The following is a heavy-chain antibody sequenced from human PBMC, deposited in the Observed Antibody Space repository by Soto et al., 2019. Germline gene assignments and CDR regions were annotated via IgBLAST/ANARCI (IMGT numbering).Heavy chain of an antibody. CDR1: GFTFSSYA. J-gene: IGHJ6*02. D-gene: IGHD2-2*01. CDR2: ISYDVSNK. CDR3: ARYCSSTTCYPGYYYYGMDV. Sequence: XVSLRLSFAASGFTFSSYAMHWVRQAPGKGLEWVAVISYDVSNKYYADSVKGRFTISRDDSKNTLYLQMNSLRAEDTAVYYCARYCSSTTCYPGYYYYGMDVWAQGTTVTVSS. V-gene: IGHV3-30-3*01.